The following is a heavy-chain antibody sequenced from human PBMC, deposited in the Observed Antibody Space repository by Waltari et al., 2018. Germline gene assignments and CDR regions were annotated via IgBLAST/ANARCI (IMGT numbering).Heavy chain of an antibody. J-gene: IGHJ6*02. D-gene: IGHD2-21*02. CDR2: VLYSEPVT. Sequence: LHESGPGEVKPSETLSLTCSVSGASIRNSYWAWVRQTPGKGLQCIGSVLYSEPVTFYNPSLRSRVAISADTSRNEVSLTLTSVTAADTAIYFCARSISVTDYGMDVWGQGTNVTVSS. CDR1: GASIRNSY. V-gene: IGHV4-39*01. CDR3: ARSISVTDYGMDV.